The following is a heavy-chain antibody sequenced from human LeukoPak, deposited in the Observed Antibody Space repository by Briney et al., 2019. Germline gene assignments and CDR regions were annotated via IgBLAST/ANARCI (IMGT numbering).Heavy chain of an antibody. CDR2: ISGDGGTT. Sequence: PGGSLRLSCAASGFMFGEYAMHWVRQAPGKGLEWVSLISGDGGTTYHVDSVKGRFTISRDNIKNSLYLQMNSLRSEDTALYYCAKDLTVVGSAWFDPWGQGTLVTVSS. V-gene: IGHV3-43*02. CDR3: AKDLTVVGSAWFDP. J-gene: IGHJ5*02. CDR1: GFMFGEYA. D-gene: IGHD2-2*01.